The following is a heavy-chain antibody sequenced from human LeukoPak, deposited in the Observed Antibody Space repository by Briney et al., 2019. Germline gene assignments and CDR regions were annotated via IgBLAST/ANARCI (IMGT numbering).Heavy chain of an antibody. Sequence: GRSLRLSCAGSGFTFGGYGMHWFRQTPGKGLEWVAVIAYDGSRAFYADSVKGRFTISRDNSKNTMSVQMDDLRAEDTAVYYCTRYNNNHFDYWGQGTLVTVSS. CDR3: TRYNNNHFDY. V-gene: IGHV3-33*01. D-gene: IGHD1-14*01. CDR2: IAYDGSRA. J-gene: IGHJ4*02. CDR1: GFTFGGYG.